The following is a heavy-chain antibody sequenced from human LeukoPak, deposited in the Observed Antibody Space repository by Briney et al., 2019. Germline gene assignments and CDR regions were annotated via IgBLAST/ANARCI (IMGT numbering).Heavy chain of an antibody. V-gene: IGHV3-23*01. CDR2: ISGSGGST. CDR1: GFTFSSYA. J-gene: IGHJ4*02. Sequence: GGSLRLSCAASGFTFSSYAMSWVGQAPGKGLEWVSAISGSGGSTYYADSVKGRFTISRDNSKNTLYLQMNSLRAEDTAVYYCAKDAYIVVVPAAIPYYFDYWGQGTLVTVSS. D-gene: IGHD2-2*01. CDR3: AKDAYIVVVPAAIPYYFDY.